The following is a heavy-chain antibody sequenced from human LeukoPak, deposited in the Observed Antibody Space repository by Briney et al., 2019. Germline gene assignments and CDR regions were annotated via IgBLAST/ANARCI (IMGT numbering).Heavy chain of an antibody. V-gene: IGHV4-34*01. Sequence: SETLSLTCAVYGGSFSGYYWSWIRQPPGKGLEWIGEINLSGSTNYNPSLKSRVTISVDTSKNQFSLKLSSVTAADTAVYYCARPPYCSSTSCPSGFYYMDVWGKGTTVTVSS. D-gene: IGHD2-2*01. CDR2: INLSGST. CDR1: GGSFSGYY. CDR3: ARPPYCSSTSCPSGFYYMDV. J-gene: IGHJ6*03.